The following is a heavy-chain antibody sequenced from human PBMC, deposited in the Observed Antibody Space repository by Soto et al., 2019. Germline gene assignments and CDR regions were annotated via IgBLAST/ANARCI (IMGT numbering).Heavy chain of an antibody. J-gene: IGHJ4*02. V-gene: IGHV4-34*01. D-gene: IGHD2-15*01. CDR3: ARALPGYCSGGSCLAQSTDY. Sequence: SETLSLTCAVYGGSFSGYYWSWIRQPPGKGLEWIGEINHSGSTNYNPSLKSRVTISVDTSKNQFSLKLSSVTAADTAVYYCARALPGYCSGGSCLAQSTDYWGQGTLVTVS. CDR2: INHSGST. CDR1: GGSFSGYY.